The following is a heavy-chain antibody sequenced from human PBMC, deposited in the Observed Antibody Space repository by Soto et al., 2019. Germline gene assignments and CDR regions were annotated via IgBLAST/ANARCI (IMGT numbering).Heavy chain of an antibody. J-gene: IGHJ4*02. Sequence: ESAGALVQPGVSLRLSCAASGFTFSNYAMSWVRQAPGKGLEWVSTFTRSGSTLYAESVRGRFTISRDNSKNTLFLQMNNVRAEDTAIYYCAREYAPGSPNYDYWGLGTLVTVSS. V-gene: IGHV3-23*01. CDR2: FTRSGST. CDR1: GFTFSNYA. D-gene: IGHD3-10*01. CDR3: AREYAPGSPNYDY.